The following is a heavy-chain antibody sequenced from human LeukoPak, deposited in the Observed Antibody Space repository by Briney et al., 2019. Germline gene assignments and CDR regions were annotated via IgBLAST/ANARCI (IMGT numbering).Heavy chain of an antibody. Sequence: GGSLRLSCVASGFTFSSFAMSWVRQAPGKGLEWVSGISTSGGITDYADSVKGRFTISRDNSKRTLYLEMNSLRAEDTAVYYCVTYYYDSSGYYSVDDAFDIWGQGTMVTVSS. CDR3: VTYYYDSSGYYSVDDAFDI. CDR1: GFTFSSFA. CDR2: ISTSGGIT. D-gene: IGHD3-22*01. J-gene: IGHJ3*02. V-gene: IGHV3-23*01.